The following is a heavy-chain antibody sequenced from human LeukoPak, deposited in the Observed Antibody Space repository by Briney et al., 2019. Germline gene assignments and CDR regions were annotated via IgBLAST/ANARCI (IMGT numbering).Heavy chain of an antibody. CDR3: ARYDSSAIFGGGFDI. J-gene: IGHJ3*02. D-gene: IGHD3-22*01. Sequence: SETLSLTCTVSGGSISSYYWSWIRQPPGKGLEWIENIYYSGSTNYNPSLKSRVTISLDTSKNQFSLKLSSVTAADTAVYYCARYDSSAIFGGGFDIWGQGTMVTVSS. V-gene: IGHV4-59*01. CDR2: IYYSGST. CDR1: GGSISSYY.